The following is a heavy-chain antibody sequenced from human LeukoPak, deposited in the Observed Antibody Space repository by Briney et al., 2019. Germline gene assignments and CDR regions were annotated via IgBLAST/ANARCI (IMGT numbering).Heavy chain of an antibody. CDR1: GFTFSSYS. CDR2: ISVRSGTI. Sequence: QPGGSLRLSCAASGFTFSSYSMNWVRQAPGMGLESASYISVRSGTIYYADSVKGRFTISRDNANNSLYLQMSTLRDEDTAVYYCARASVAGPSEFEYWGQGTLVAVSS. D-gene: IGHD6-19*01. V-gene: IGHV3-48*02. CDR3: ARASVAGPSEFEY. J-gene: IGHJ4*02.